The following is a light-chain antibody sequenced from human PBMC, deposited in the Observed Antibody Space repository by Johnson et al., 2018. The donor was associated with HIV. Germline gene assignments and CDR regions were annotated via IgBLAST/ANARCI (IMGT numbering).Light chain of an antibody. V-gene: IGLV1-51*01. CDR1: NSNIGNNY. CDR3: GTWDSSLSDYV. J-gene: IGLJ1*01. CDR2: DNN. Sequence: QSVLTQPPSVSAAPGQKVTISCSGSNSNIGNNYVSWYQQIPGTAPKLLIYDNNKRPSGIPDRFSASKSATSAALGITGLQTGDEADYYCGTWDSSLSDYVFGTGTKVTAL.